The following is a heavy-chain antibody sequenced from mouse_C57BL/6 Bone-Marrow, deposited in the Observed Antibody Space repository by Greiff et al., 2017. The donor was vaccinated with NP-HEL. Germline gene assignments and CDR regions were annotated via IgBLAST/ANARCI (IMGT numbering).Heavy chain of an antibody. J-gene: IGHJ3*01. CDR1: GYTFTSYW. V-gene: IGHV1-72*01. CDR3: ARSDGNYDVLAY. Sequence: QVQLKQPGAELVKPGASVKLSCKASGYTFTSYWMHWVKQRPGRDLEWIGRIDPNSGGTKYNEKFKSKATLTVDKPSSTAYMQLSSLTSEDSAVYYCARSDGNYDVLAYWGQGTLVTVSA. D-gene: IGHD2-1*01. CDR2: IDPNSGGT.